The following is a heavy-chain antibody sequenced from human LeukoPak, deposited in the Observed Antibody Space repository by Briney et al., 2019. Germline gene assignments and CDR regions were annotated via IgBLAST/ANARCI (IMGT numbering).Heavy chain of an antibody. CDR2: ISSSSSYI. V-gene: IGHV3-21*01. CDR3: AIPPGVVPAASGKRYFQH. J-gene: IGHJ1*01. Sequence: GGSLRLSCAASGFTFSTYSMNWVRQAPGKGLEWVSSISSSSSYIYYADSVKGRFTISRDNAKNSLYLQMNSLRAEDTAVYYCAIPPGVVPAASGKRYFQHWGQGTLVTVSS. D-gene: IGHD2-2*01. CDR1: GFTFSTYS.